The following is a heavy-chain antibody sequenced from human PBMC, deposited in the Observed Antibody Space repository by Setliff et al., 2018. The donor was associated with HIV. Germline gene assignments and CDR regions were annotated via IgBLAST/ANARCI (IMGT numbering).Heavy chain of an antibody. J-gene: IGHJ3*02. CDR1: GFTFSSYA. CDR3: AKVSIWFGTGAFDI. Sequence: PGGSLRLSCSASGFTFSSYAMHWVRQAPGKGLEYVSAISSNGGSTYYADSVKGRFTISRDNSKNTLYLQMSSLRAEDTAVYYCAKVSIWFGTGAFDIWGQGTMVTVSS. V-gene: IGHV3-64D*09. D-gene: IGHD3-10*01. CDR2: ISSNGGST.